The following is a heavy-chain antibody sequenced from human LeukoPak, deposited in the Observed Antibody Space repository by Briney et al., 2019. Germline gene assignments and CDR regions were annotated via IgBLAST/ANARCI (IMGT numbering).Heavy chain of an antibody. V-gene: IGHV3-23*01. D-gene: IGHD2-15*01. J-gene: IGHJ4*02. CDR2: ISNNGGYT. Sequence: GGSLRLSCAASGFTFSSSAMSWVRQAPGKGLEWVSAISNNGGYTFYADSVQGRFTISRDSSKSTLCLQMNSLRAEDTAVYYCAKQLGYCSDGSCYFPYWGQGTLVTVSS. CDR3: AKQLGYCSDGSCYFPY. CDR1: GFTFSSSA.